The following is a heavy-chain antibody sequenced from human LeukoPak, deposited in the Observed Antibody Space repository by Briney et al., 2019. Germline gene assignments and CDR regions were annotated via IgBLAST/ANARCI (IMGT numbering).Heavy chain of an antibody. Sequence: SETLSLTCTVSGGSVSNAGYYWTWIRQPAGKGLEWIGRIYTTGITNYNPSLKSRVTMSVDTSKNQFSLKLTSVTAADTAVYYCARDGYYYDSSGYYFWGQGTLVTVSS. CDR1: GGSVSNAGYY. J-gene: IGHJ4*02. D-gene: IGHD3-22*01. CDR3: ARDGYYYDSSGYYF. CDR2: IYTTGIT. V-gene: IGHV4-61*02.